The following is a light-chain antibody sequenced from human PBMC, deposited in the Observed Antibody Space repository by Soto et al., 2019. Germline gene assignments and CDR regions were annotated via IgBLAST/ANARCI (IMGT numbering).Light chain of an antibody. CDR2: EVT. J-gene: IGLJ1*01. CDR3: SAHGGRNNPYV. Sequence: QSALTQPPSASGSPGQSVAICCTGTSSDIGGYNFVSWYQQHPRKARELMIHEVTKWPSGVPDRFSGSKSGNTATLIVSGLQAGDEDDYYWSAHGGRNNPYVCVTGTKLTLL. CDR1: SSDIGGYNF. V-gene: IGLV2-8*01.